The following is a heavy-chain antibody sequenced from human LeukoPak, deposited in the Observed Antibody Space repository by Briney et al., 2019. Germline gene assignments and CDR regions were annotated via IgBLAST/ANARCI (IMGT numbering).Heavy chain of an antibody. V-gene: IGHV1-8*01. CDR2: MNPNSGNT. J-gene: IGHJ4*02. CDR1: GYTFTSYD. CDR3: ARGRSYYSGAPDY. Sequence: ASVTVSRKASGYTFTSYDINWVRQATGQGLEWMGWMNPNSGNTGYAQKFQGRVTMTRNTSISTAYMELSSLRSEDTAVYYCARGRSYYSGAPDYWGQGTLVTVSS. D-gene: IGHD1-26*01.